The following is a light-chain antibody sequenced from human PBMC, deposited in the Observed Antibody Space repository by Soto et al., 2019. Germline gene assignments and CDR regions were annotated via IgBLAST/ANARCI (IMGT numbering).Light chain of an antibody. CDR1: QSVSSNY. J-gene: IGKJ4*01. CDR3: QQYGVSPAT. V-gene: IGKV3-20*01. CDR2: GTS. Sequence: EIVLTQSPGILSLSPGDGATLSCRASQSVSSNYLAWDQQNPGQAPRLLIYGTSTRASGIPDRFSGSGSGTDFTLTIARLEPEDFAVYFCQQYGVSPATFGGGTKVDSK.